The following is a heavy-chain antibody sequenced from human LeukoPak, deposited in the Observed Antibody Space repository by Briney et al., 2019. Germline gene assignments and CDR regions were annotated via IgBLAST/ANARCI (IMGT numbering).Heavy chain of an antibody. CDR3: ARNSSGIHFDY. D-gene: IGHD3-22*01. J-gene: IGHJ4*02. CDR2: IYNSGST. V-gene: IGHV4-38-2*01. CDR1: GYSISNTHY. Sequence: PSETLSLTCAVPGYSISNTHYWGWIRQPPGKGLEWIGSIYNSGSTHYNPSLKSRVTISVDTSMNQFSLKLSSVTAADTAVYYCARNSSGIHFDYWGRGTLVTVSS.